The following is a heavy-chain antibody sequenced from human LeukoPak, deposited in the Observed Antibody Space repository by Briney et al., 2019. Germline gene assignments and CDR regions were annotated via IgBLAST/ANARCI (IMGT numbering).Heavy chain of an antibody. CDR2: ISAYNGNT. D-gene: IGHD4-11*01. V-gene: IGHV1-18*01. Sequence: ASVKVSCKASGYTFTSYGISWVRQAPGQGLEWMGWISAYNGNTNYAQKLQGRVTMTTDTSTSTAYMELRSLRSDDTAVYCCARDGEGSRDYSNFNWFDPWGQGTLVTVSS. CDR1: GYTFTSYG. J-gene: IGHJ5*02. CDR3: ARDGEGSRDYSNFNWFDP.